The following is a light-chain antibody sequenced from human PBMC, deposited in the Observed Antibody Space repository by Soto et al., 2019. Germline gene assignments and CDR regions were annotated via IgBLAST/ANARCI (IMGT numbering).Light chain of an antibody. J-gene: IGLJ1*01. V-gene: IGLV2-8*01. CDR2: EVS. CDR1: SSDVGDYNY. Sequence: QSALTQPPSASGSPGQSVTISCTGTSSDVGDYNYVSWYQQHPGKAPKLMIYEVSKRPSGVPDRFSGSKSGSTAPLTVSGLQAEDEADYFCNSYAGSSNYVFGXGTKVTVL. CDR3: NSYAGSSNYV.